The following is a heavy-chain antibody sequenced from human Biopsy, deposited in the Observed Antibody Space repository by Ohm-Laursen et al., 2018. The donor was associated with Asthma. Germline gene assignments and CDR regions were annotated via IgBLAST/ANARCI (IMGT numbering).Heavy chain of an antibody. CDR1: GGSFSNFA. D-gene: IGHD3-22*01. CDR3: ARSYDTDSYPVLVLDY. V-gene: IGHV1-69*04. Sequence: SVKVSCKASGGSFSNFAFSWVRQAPGHGLEWMGTILTKFDITSYAEKFQGRVTITADKSTSTTYMEPSRLRSEDTAVYYCARSYDTDSYPVLVLDYWGQGTPVTVSS. CDR2: ILTKFDIT. J-gene: IGHJ4*02.